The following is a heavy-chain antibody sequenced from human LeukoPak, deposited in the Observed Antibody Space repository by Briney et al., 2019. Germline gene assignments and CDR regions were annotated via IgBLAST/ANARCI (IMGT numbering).Heavy chain of an antibody. D-gene: IGHD6-19*01. CDR3: ARGRMAGTYVFDY. CDR1: GDTFSSYA. Sequence: GASVKVSCKASGDTFSSYAISWVRQAPGQGLEWMGGIIPIIGTANYAQKFQGRVTITADESTSTAYMDLSSLRSEDTAVYYCARGRMAGTYVFDYWGQGTLVTVSS. CDR2: IIPIIGTA. V-gene: IGHV1-69*13. J-gene: IGHJ4*02.